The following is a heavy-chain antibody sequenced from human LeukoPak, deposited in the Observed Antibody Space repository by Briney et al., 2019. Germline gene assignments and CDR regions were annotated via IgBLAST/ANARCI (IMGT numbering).Heavy chain of an antibody. V-gene: IGHV3-64*01. Sequence: GGSLRLSCAASGFTFSSFSMHWVRQAPGKGLESVSAISSNGGSTYYANSVKGRFTISIDNSKNTLYLQMGSLRAEDMAVYYCAREYYGGYVDYWGQGTLVTVSS. D-gene: IGHD3-10*01. CDR2: ISSNGGST. J-gene: IGHJ4*02. CDR3: AREYYGGYVDY. CDR1: GFTFSSFS.